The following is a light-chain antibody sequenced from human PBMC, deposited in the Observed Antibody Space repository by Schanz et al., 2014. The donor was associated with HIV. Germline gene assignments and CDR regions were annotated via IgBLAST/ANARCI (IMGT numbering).Light chain of an antibody. Sequence: QSVLTQPPSVSGAPGQTVTISCTGSSSNFGAGSDVHWYRHLPGTAPELLIYGNTNRPSGVPDRFSGSRSGTSASLAITGLQAEDEGDYYCSSVTDSLLYVFGTGTKLTVL. J-gene: IGLJ1*01. CDR1: SSNFGAGSD. CDR3: SSVTDSLLYV. CDR2: GNT. V-gene: IGLV1-40*01.